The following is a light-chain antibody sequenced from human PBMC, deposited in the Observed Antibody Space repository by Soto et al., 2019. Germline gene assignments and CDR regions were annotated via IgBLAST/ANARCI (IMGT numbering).Light chain of an antibody. V-gene: IGKV1-39*01. CDR3: QQSYSIPLT. CDR1: QIISTY. CDR2: AAS. Sequence: DIQMTQSPSSLSASVGDRVTITCRASQIISTYLNWYQQKPGKAPKLLISAASTLQSGVPSRFSGGGSGTDFTLTISSLQPEDFATYYCQQSYSIPLTFGGGTKVEIK. J-gene: IGKJ4*01.